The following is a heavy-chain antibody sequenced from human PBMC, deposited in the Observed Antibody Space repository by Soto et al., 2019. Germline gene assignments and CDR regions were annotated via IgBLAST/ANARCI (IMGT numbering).Heavy chain of an antibody. V-gene: IGHV4-31*03. CDR2: SYYSGST. Sequence: TLSLSCTVSGGSISGGSFYWTCVPQHPGKGLEWIGYSYYSGSTYYNPSLKSRLTISVDTSKNQFALKLSSVTAADTAVYYCARGAPYSGPDYWGRGTLVT. D-gene: IGHD2-21*01. J-gene: IGHJ4*02. CDR3: ARGAPYSGPDY. CDR1: GGSISGGSFY.